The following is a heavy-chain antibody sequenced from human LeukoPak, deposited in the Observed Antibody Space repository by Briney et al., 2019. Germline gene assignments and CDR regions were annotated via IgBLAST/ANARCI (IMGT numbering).Heavy chain of an antibody. CDR2: ISGSGGST. V-gene: IGHV3-23*01. CDR3: ARDRIFGVAPWYFDL. CDR1: GFTFSSYA. Sequence: GGSLRLSCAASGFTFSSYAMSWVRQAPGKGLEWVSAISGSGGSTYYADSVKGRFTISRDNAKNSLYLQMNSLRAEDTAVYYCARDRIFGVAPWYFDLWGRGTLVTVSS. D-gene: IGHD3-3*02. J-gene: IGHJ2*01.